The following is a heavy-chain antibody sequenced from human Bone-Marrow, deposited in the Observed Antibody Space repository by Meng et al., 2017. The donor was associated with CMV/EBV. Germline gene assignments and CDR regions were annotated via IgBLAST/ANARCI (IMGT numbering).Heavy chain of an antibody. J-gene: IGHJ5*02. CDR3: VRLAVRGVIGP. V-gene: IGHV1-8*01. D-gene: IGHD3-10*01. Sequence: ASVKVSCKASGYTFTSYDINWVRQASGQGLEWLGWMNPNSGNAGYAQKFQGRVTMTRDTSISTAYMELTSLTSEDTAVYFCVRLAVRGVIGPWGQGTQVTVSS. CDR1: GYTFTSYD. CDR2: MNPNSGNA.